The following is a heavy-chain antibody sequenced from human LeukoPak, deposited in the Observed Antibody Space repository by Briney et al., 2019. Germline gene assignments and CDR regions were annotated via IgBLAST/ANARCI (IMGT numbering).Heavy chain of an antibody. D-gene: IGHD3-10*01. CDR2: IYTSGST. CDR1: GGSISTSSYY. CDR3: ARGGNYYGSGSYYWFDP. Sequence: PSETLSLTCTVSGGSISTSSYYWGWIRQPPGKGLEWIGRIYTSGSTNYNPSLKSRVTMSVDTSKNQFSLKLSSVTAADTAVYYCARGGNYYGSGSYYWFDPWGQGTLVTVSS. J-gene: IGHJ5*02. V-gene: IGHV4-39*07.